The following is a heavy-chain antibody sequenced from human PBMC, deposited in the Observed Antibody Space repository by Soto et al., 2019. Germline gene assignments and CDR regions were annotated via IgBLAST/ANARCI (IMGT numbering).Heavy chain of an antibody. CDR1: GFTFSSYS. CDR3: AREPYYYDSSGYYN. Sequence: EVQLVESGGGLVKPGGSLRLSCAASGFTFSSYSMNWVRQAPGKGLEWVSSISSSSSYIYYVDSVKGRFTISRDNAKNSLYLQMNSLRAEDTAVYYCAREPYYYDSSGYYNWGQGTLVTVSS. J-gene: IGHJ4*02. D-gene: IGHD3-22*01. V-gene: IGHV3-21*01. CDR2: ISSSSSYI.